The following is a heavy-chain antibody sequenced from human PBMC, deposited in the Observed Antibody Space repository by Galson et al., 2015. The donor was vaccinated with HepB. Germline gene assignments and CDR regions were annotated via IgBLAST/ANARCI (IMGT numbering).Heavy chain of an antibody. D-gene: IGHD5-18*01. CDR2: IKSKTDGGTT. CDR1: GFTFSNAW. CDR3: TTESGYSYGPIDY. V-gene: IGHV3-15*01. Sequence: SLRLSCAASGFTFSNAWMSWVRQAPGKGLEWVGRIKSKTDGGTTDYAAPVKGGFTISRDDSKNTLYLQMNSLKTEDTAVYYCTTESGYSYGPIDYWGQGTLVTVPS. J-gene: IGHJ4*02.